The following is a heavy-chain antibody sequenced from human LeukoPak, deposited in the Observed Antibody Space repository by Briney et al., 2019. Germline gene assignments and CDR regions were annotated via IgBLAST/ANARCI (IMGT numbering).Heavy chain of an antibody. CDR1: GFTFSSYS. Sequence: PGGSLRLSCAASGFTFSSYSMNWVRQAPGKGLEWVSSISSSSSYIYYADSVKGRFTISRDNAKNSLYLQMNSLRAEDTAVYYCARDITMARGVFFYWGQGTLVTVSS. D-gene: IGHD3-10*01. J-gene: IGHJ4*02. CDR2: ISSSSSYI. CDR3: ARDITMARGVFFY. V-gene: IGHV3-21*01.